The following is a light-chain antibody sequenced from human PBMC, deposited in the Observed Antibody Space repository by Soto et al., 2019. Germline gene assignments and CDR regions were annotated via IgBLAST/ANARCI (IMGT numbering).Light chain of an antibody. CDR3: SSYTSTSTLVV. CDR1: SSDVGTYNY. V-gene: IGLV2-14*01. J-gene: IGLJ2*01. Sequence: QSVLTQPASVSGSPGQSITISCTGTSSDVGTYNYVSWYQQHPGKVPKLMIYEVSHRPSGVSDRFSASKSGNTASLTISGLQAEDEADYYCSSYTSTSTLVVFGGGTKLTVL. CDR2: EVS.